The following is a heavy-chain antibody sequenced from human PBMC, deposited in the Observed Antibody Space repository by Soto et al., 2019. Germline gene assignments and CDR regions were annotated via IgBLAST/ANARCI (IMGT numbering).Heavy chain of an antibody. Sequence: XGSLRISGRGSGYSFTSYWIGWVRQMPGKGLGGMGIIYPGDSDTRYSPSFQGQVPISADKSISTAYLQCQSLKAPETAMYYFACLREHNYGLWDYFDFWGQGTLVTVSS. CDR2: IYPGDSDT. D-gene: IGHD5-18*01. CDR1: GYSFTSYW. J-gene: IGHJ4*03. CDR3: ACLREHNYGLWDYFDF. V-gene: IGHV5-51*01.